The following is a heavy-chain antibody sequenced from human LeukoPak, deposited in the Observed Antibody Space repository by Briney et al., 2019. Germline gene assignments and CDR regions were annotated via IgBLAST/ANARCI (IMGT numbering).Heavy chain of an antibody. D-gene: IGHD4-23*01. V-gene: IGHV3-21*01. CDR2: IISSSSYI. Sequence: GGSLRLSCAASGFTFSSYSMNWVRQAPGKGLEWVSSIISSSSYIYYADSVKGRFTISRDNAKNSLYLQMNRLRAEDTAVYYCARDQGQRLRWRAFDIGGQGTMVTVSS. CDR3: ARDQGQRLRWRAFDI. CDR1: GFTFSSYS. J-gene: IGHJ3*02.